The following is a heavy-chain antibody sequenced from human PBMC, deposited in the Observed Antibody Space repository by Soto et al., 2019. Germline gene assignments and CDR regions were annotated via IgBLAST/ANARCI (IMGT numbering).Heavy chain of an antibody. CDR3: AREVAVAGIINWFDP. J-gene: IGHJ5*02. D-gene: IGHD6-19*01. Sequence: GGSLRLSCAASGFTVSSNYMSWVRQSPGKGLEWVSVIYSGGSTYYADSVKGRFTISRDNSKNTLYLQMNSLRAEDTAVYYCAREVAVAGIINWFDPWGQGTLVTVSS. CDR1: GFTVSSNY. V-gene: IGHV3-53*01. CDR2: IYSGGST.